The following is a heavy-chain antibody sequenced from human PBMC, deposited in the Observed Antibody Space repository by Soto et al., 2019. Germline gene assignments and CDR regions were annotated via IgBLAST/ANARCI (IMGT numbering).Heavy chain of an antibody. V-gene: IGHV3-23*01. Sequence: EVQLLESGGGLVQPGGSLRLSCAASGFTFSSYAMSWVRQAPGKGLEWVSVISGSGGSTYSADSVKGRFTISRDNSKNTLYLQMNSLRAEDTAVSYCANRTVGWYFDLWGRGTLVTVSS. CDR2: ISGSGGST. CDR1: GFTFSSYA. J-gene: IGHJ2*01. D-gene: IGHD4-17*01. CDR3: ANRTVGWYFDL.